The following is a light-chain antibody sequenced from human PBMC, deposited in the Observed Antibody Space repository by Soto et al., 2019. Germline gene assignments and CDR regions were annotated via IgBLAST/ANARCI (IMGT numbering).Light chain of an antibody. V-gene: IGLV2-14*01. Sequence: QSALTQPASVSGSPGQSITISCTGTTCDVGAYNYVSWYQQHPGEAPRLMIYDVSYRPSGVSNRFSGSKSGNTASLTISGLRAEDEADYYCSSYSSISYVIFGGGTKVTVL. J-gene: IGLJ2*01. CDR1: TCDVGAYNY. CDR3: SSYSSISYVI. CDR2: DVS.